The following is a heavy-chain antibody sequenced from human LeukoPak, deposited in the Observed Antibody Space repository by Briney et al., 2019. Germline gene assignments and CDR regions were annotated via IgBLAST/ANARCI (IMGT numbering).Heavy chain of an antibody. CDR2: ITGSGGDT. CDR1: GSPFSTYA. D-gene: IGHD3-10*01. CDR3: AKRSSGQRPYYCDY. V-gene: IGHV3-23*01. Sequence: PGGSLRLSCAASGSPFSTYAMSWVRQAPGKGLEWGSAITGSGGDTFHADSVKGRFTISRDNSENILYLQMNSLRAEDTALYYCAKRSSGQRPYYCDYWGQGTLVTVSS. J-gene: IGHJ4*02.